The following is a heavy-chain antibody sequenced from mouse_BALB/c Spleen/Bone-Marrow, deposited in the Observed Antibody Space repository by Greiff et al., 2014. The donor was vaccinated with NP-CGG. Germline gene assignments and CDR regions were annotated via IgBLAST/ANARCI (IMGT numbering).Heavy chain of an antibody. D-gene: IGHD2-1*01. J-gene: IGHJ4*01. CDR2: ISPGKGDI. CDR1: GYTFTDHA. CDR3: KKSDGNYYAMDY. V-gene: IGHV1S53*02. Sequence: VQLQQSDAELVKPGASVKISCKASGYTFTDHAIHWVKQKPEQGLEWIGYISPGKGDIKYNEKFKGKATLTADKSSSTAYMQLNSLTSEDSAVYFCKKSDGNYYAMDYWGQGTSVTVFS.